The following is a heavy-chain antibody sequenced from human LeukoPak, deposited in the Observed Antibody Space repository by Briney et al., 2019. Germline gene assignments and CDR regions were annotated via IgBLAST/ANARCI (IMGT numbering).Heavy chain of an antibody. J-gene: IGHJ6*02. CDR2: IIIALNIA. D-gene: IGHD7-27*01. Sequence: ASVKVSCKASGGTFNSHTISWVRQAPGQEFEWLGRIIIALNIADYAQKFQGRVTITADRSTTTAYMDLSSLKSEDTAVYYCARLGDVWGQGTTVTVS. CDR1: GGTFNSHT. CDR3: ARLGDV. V-gene: IGHV1-69*02.